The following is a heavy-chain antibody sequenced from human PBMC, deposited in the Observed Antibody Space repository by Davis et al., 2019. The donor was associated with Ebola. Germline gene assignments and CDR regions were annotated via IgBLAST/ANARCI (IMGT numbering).Heavy chain of an antibody. CDR2: IYYSGST. CDR1: GGSISSSSYY. Sequence: SETLSLTCTVSGGSISSSSYYWGWIRQPPGKGLEWIGSIYYSGSTYYNPSLKSRVTISVDTSKNQFSLKLSSVTAADTAAYYCARTTVVIRYYFDYWGQGTLVTVSS. D-gene: IGHD4-23*01. V-gene: IGHV4-39*01. CDR3: ARTTVVIRYYFDY. J-gene: IGHJ4*02.